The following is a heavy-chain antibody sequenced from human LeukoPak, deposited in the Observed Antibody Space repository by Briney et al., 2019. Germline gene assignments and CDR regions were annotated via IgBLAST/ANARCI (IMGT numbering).Heavy chain of an antibody. J-gene: IGHJ4*02. CDR3: ARGRGYTMKGGFDY. V-gene: IGHV1-69*05. D-gene: IGHD3-22*01. Sequence: SVKVSCKASGGTFSSYAISWVRQALGQGLEWMGGIIPIFGTANYAQKFQGRVTITTDESTSTAYMELSSLRSEDTAVYYCARGRGYTMKGGFDYWGQGTLVTVSS. CDR2: IIPIFGTA. CDR1: GGTFSSYA.